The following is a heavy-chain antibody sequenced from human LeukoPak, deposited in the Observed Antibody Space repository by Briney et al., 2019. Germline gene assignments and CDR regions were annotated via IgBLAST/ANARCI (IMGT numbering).Heavy chain of an antibody. CDR1: GFTFSSYW. D-gene: IGHD3-3*01. CDR2: IKQDGSEK. CDR3: ARDQADFWSGYSLDAFDL. Sequence: GGSLRLSCAASGFTFSSYWMSWVRQAPGKGLEWVATIKQDGSEKQYVDSMKGRFSISRDNAKNSLYLQMTSLRAEDTAVYFCARDQADFWSGYSLDAFDLWGQGTMVTVSS. J-gene: IGHJ3*01. V-gene: IGHV3-7*01.